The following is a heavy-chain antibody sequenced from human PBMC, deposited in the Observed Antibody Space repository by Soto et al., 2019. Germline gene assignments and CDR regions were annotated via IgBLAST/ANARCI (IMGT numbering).Heavy chain of an antibody. CDR1: GYTFTGYY. CDR3: ARGRGLNYYYDIDV. V-gene: IGHV1-2*04. J-gene: IGHJ6*03. Sequence: QVQLVQSGAEVKKPGASVKVSCKASGYTFTGYYMHWMRQAPGQGLEWMGWINPNSGETDYAQNFQGWVTMTRDMSISTAYMELSRLKSNDTAVYYCARGRGLNYYYDIDVWGKGPTVTVSS. CDR2: INPNSGET.